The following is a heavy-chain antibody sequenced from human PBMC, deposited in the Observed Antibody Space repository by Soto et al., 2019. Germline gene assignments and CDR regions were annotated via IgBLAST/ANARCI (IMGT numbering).Heavy chain of an antibody. Sequence: QVTLKESGPVLVKPTEALTLTCSVSGLSLSNGRMGVSWIRQPPGKALAWLAHIFSNDEKSYSTSLKSRLTISTDTSKSLVVLIMTNMDPVDTATYFCARITDSWYFDLWGRGSLVTVSS. CDR1: GLSLSNGRMG. D-gene: IGHD4-4*01. J-gene: IGHJ2*01. CDR2: IFSNDEK. CDR3: ARITDSWYFDL. V-gene: IGHV2-26*01.